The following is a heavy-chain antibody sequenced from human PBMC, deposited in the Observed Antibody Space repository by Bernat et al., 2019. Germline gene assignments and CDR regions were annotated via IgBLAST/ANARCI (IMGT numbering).Heavy chain of an antibody. CDR1: GFTFSSYN. Sequence: VQLVESGGGVVQPGRSLRLFCAASGFTFSSYNMMWVRQAPGRGLERVSFITPGSDYTNYAASVKGRFTISREDAKNSLNRQINSLSADNTAVYYSASESGRYGSLDYWGQGTLVTVSS. CDR2: ITPGSDYT. CDR3: ASESGRYGSLDY. J-gene: IGHJ4*02. D-gene: IGHD1-26*01. V-gene: IGHV3-21*06.